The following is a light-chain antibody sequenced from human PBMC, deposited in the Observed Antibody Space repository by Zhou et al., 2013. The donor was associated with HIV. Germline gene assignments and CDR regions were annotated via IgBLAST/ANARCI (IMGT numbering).Light chain of an antibody. Sequence: DIQMTQSPSSVSASVGDSVTITCRASQGISNWLAWYQQKPGKAPKLLIYAASSLQSGVPSRFSGSGFGTDFTLTISSLQPEDVATYYCQKYNSVPFTFGPGTKVDIK. J-gene: IGKJ3*01. CDR3: QKYNSVPFT. CDR1: QGISNW. V-gene: IGKV1-12*01. CDR2: AAS.